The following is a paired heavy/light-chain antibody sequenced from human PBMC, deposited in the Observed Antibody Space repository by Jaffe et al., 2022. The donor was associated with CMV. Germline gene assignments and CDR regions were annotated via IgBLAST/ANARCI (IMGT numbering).Light chain of an antibody. V-gene: IGKV3-20*01. Sequence: EIVLTQSPGTLSLSPGERATLSCRASQSVSSSYLAWYMQKPGQAPRLLLYGVANRAAGVPDRFSGSGSGTDFTLTISRLEPEDSAVYYCQSYSKFGQGTKVEIK. CDR2: GVA. CDR3: QSYSK. CDR1: QSVSSSY. J-gene: IGKJ1*01.
Heavy chain of an antibody. CDR3: ARSMTVYYYHDYHYMEV. CDR1: GGSISSSSYY. D-gene: IGHD3-9*01. CDR2: ISYSGTT. Sequence: QVQLQESGPGLVRPSETLSLTCTVSGGSISSSSYYWGWIRQSPGKGLEWIGSISYSGTTFYKPSLESRVSMSVDTSKNQFSLTLSSVTAADTAVYYCARSMTVYYYHDYHYMEVWGKGSTVTVSS. V-gene: IGHV4-39*01. J-gene: IGHJ6*04.